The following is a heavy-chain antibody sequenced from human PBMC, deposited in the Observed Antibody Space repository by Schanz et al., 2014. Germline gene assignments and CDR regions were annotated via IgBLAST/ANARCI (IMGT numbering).Heavy chain of an antibody. J-gene: IGHJ4*02. CDR2: ITFDGLST. CDR1: GFSFGLYT. CDR3: AREVGAAAGLAWGLDY. V-gene: IGHV3-43*01. D-gene: IGHD6-13*01. Sequence: EVQLVESGGVVVQPGGSLRLSCGASGFSFGLYTMHWVRQVPGKGLEWVSLITFDGLSTYYGDSVKGRFSISRDNSKNSLYLQMNSLRAEDTAVYYCAREVGAAAGLAWGLDYWGRGTLVTVSS.